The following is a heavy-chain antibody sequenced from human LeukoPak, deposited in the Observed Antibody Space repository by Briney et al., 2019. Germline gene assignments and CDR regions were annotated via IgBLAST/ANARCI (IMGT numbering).Heavy chain of an antibody. V-gene: IGHV3-21*01. CDR2: ISSSSSYI. J-gene: IGHJ4*02. CDR3: ASPVAANY. Sequence: PGGSLRLSCAASGFTFSSYWMHWVRQAPGKGLEWVSSISSSSSYIYYADSVKGRFTISRDSAKNSLYLQMNSLRAEDTAVYYCASPVAANYWGQGTLVTVSS. D-gene: IGHD6-19*01. CDR1: GFTFSSYW.